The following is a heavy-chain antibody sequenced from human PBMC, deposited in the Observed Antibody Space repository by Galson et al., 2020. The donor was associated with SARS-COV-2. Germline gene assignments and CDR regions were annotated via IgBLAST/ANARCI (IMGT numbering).Heavy chain of an antibody. CDR2: INHSGRT. V-gene: IGHV4-34*01. Sequence: SETLSLTCAVYGGSFSGYYWSWFRQPPGKGLEWIGEINHSGRTNYNPSLKSRVTISVDTSKNQFSLKLSSVTAADTAVYYCASFRLAAAGFDYWGRGTLVTVSS. D-gene: IGHD6-13*01. J-gene: IGHJ4*02. CDR1: GGSFSGYY. CDR3: ASFRLAAAGFDY.